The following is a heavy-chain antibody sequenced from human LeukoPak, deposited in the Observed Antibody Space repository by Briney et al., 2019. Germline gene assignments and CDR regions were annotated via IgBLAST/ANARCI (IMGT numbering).Heavy chain of an antibody. CDR3: AREYSSSWIDY. CDR2: IWYDGSNK. CDR1: GFTFSSYG. V-gene: IGHV3-33*01. D-gene: IGHD6-13*01. Sequence: GGSLRLSCAASGFTFSSYGMHWVRQAPGKGLEWVAVIWYDGSNKYYADSVKGRFTISRDNSKNSLYLQMNSLRAEDTAVYYCAREYSSSWIDYWGQGTLVTVSS. J-gene: IGHJ4*02.